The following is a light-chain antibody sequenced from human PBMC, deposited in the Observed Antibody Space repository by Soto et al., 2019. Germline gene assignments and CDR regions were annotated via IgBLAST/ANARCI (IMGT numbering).Light chain of an antibody. CDR1: QSVSSDY. Sequence: EFVLTQSPGTLSLSPGERATLSCRAGQSVSSDYLAWYQQKPGQAPRLLIYGASSRATGIPDRFSGSGSGTDFTLTISSLEHEDFAVYYCQQYASSPLFTFGPGTKVDIK. CDR2: GAS. J-gene: IGKJ3*01. V-gene: IGKV3-20*01. CDR3: QQYASSPLFT.